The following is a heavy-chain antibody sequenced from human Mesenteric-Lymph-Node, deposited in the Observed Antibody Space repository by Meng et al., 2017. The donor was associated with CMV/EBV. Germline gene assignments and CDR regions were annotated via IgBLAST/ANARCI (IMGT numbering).Heavy chain of an antibody. Sequence: SETLSLTCTVSGGSISSSSYYWGWIRQPPGKGLEWIGSIYYSGSTYYNPSLKSRVTISLDTSKNQFSLKLSSVTAADTALYYCARMVPYSTPTDYWGQGTLVTVSS. CDR2: IYYSGST. V-gene: IGHV4-39*07. D-gene: IGHD6-13*01. CDR1: GGSISSSSYY. CDR3: ARMVPYSTPTDY. J-gene: IGHJ4*02.